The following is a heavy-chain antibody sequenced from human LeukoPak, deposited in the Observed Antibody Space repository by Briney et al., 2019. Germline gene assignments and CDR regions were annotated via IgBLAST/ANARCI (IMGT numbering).Heavy chain of an antibody. Sequence: PGGSLRLFCAASGFTFSDSYMSWIRQAPGKGLEWVSYISSGGSTIYYADFVKGRFTISRDNAKNSLYLQMNSLRAEDTAVYYCARVSSSQTWGFGFWGQGTLVTVSS. CDR3: ARVSSSQTWGFGF. V-gene: IGHV3-11*04. CDR2: ISSGGSTI. CDR1: GFTFSDSY. D-gene: IGHD6-13*01. J-gene: IGHJ4*02.